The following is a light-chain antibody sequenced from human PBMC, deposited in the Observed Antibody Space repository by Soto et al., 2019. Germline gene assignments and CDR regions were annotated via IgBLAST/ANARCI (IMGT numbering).Light chain of an antibody. Sequence: QSVLSQPASMSGSPGPSITIPCTGASSDIGLYNYVSWYQHHPGKAPKLLISEVNIRPSGLSDRFSASKAGNTASLTISGLQPEDEAFYYCSCLSTTSAPIVFGTGTKVTVL. CDR1: SSDIGLYNY. CDR3: SCLSTTSAPIV. CDR2: EVN. V-gene: IGLV2-14*01. J-gene: IGLJ1*01.